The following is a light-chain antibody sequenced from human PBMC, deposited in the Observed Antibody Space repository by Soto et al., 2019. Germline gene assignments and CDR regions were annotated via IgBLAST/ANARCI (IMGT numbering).Light chain of an antibody. CDR2: SNN. CDR3: AEWDDSLKGWV. Sequence: QSVLTQPPSASGTPGQRVTISCSGSSSNIGSNTVNWYQQLPGTAPKLLIYSNNQRPSGVPDRFSGSKSGTSASLAISGLQSEDEADYYCAEWDDSLKGWVFGGGTKLTVL. J-gene: IGLJ3*02. CDR1: SSNIGSNT. V-gene: IGLV1-44*01.